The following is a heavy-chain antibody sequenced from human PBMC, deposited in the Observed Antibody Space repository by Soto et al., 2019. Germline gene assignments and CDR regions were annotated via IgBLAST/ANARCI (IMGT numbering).Heavy chain of an antibody. Sequence: QSGGSLRLSCAASGFTFSSYGMHWVRQAPGKGLEWVAVISYDGSNKYYADSVKGRFTISRDNSKNTLYLQMNSLRAEDTAVYYCAKSEVYDSSGYYYKYYFDYWGQGTLVTVSS. J-gene: IGHJ4*02. CDR2: ISYDGSNK. V-gene: IGHV3-30*18. D-gene: IGHD3-22*01. CDR1: GFTFSSYG. CDR3: AKSEVYDSSGYYYKYYFDY.